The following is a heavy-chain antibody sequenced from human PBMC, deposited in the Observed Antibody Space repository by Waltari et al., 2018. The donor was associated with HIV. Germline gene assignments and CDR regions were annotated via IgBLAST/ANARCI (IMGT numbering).Heavy chain of an antibody. CDR2: IYPDTGDT. V-gene: IGHV1-2*02. Sequence: QVQLVQSGAAVRKPGASVKVSCKTSGYTFTGYYMHWVRQAPGQGLEWMGWIYPDTGDTNYAEKFQGRVTMTRDTSITTVYVDLRGLRSDDTAMYYCARQMTFYDAFDIWGQGTMVTVSS. CDR1: GYTFTGYY. J-gene: IGHJ3*02. CDR3: ARQMTFYDAFDI.